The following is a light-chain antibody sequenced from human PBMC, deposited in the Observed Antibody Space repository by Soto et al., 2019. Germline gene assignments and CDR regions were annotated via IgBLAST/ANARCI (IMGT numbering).Light chain of an antibody. CDR1: SSDLGTYNY. CDR2: VVT. J-gene: IGLJ3*02. V-gene: IGLV2-14*01. CDR3: SSYSNSGTLMV. Sequence: QSALTQPASVSGSPGQSITISCTGTSSDLGTYNYVPWYQQHPGKAPKLLIYVVTNRPSGVSNRFSGSKSGNTASLTISGLRAEDEADYYCSSYSNSGTLMVFGGGTKLTVL.